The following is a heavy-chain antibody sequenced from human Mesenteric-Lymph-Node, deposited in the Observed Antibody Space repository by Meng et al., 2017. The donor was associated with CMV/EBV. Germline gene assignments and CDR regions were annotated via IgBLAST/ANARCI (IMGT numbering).Heavy chain of an antibody. CDR2: ISTSGDAK. D-gene: IGHD2-2*02. V-gene: IGHV3-48*03. Sequence: GESLKISCVASGFTFSSYNMNWVRQAPGKGLEWLSYISTSGDAKYYADFLRGRFIISRDIAKNSLYLEMNSLRAEDTAVYYCLLVPAAILGSWGQGTLVTVSS. J-gene: IGHJ4*02. CDR1: GFTFSSYN. CDR3: LLVPAAILGS.